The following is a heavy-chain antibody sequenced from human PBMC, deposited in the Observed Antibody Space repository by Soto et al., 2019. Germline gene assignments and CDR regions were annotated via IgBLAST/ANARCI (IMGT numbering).Heavy chain of an antibody. CDR3: ARAQTGTTGIFYYYYYMDV. V-gene: IGHV3-33*01. Sequence: GGSLRLSCAASGFTFSSYGMHWVRQAPGKGLEWVAVIWYDGSNKYYADSVKGRFTISRDNSKNTLYLQMNSLRAEDTAVYYCARAQTGTTGIFYYYYYMDVWGKGTTVTVSS. D-gene: IGHD1-7*01. J-gene: IGHJ6*03. CDR1: GFTFSSYG. CDR2: IWYDGSNK.